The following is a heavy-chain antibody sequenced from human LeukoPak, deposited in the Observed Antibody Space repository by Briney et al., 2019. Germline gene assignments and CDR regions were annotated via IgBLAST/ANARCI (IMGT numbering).Heavy chain of an antibody. V-gene: IGHV3-30-3*01. CDR1: GFTFSSYA. CDR3: ARDHRRYFDY. Sequence: GGSLRLSCAASGFTFSSYAMHWVRQAPGKGLEWVAVISYDGSNKYYADSVKGRFTISRDNSKNTLYLQMNSLRAEDTAVHYCARDHRRYFDYWGQGTLVTVSS. J-gene: IGHJ4*02. CDR2: ISYDGSNK.